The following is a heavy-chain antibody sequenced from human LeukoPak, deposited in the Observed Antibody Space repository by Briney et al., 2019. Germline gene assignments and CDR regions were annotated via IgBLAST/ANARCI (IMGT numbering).Heavy chain of an antibody. Sequence: GGSLRLSCAASKFTFSHHGMHWVRQAPGKGLQWVAVIWSDGSNQYYADSVKGRFTISRDNSNNMVYLQMNSLRADDTGVYYCAKDAQRGFDYSNSLEYWGQGALATVSS. J-gene: IGHJ4*02. V-gene: IGHV3-33*06. CDR2: IWSDGSNQ. CDR3: AKDAQRGFDYSNSLEY. CDR1: KFTFSHHG. D-gene: IGHD4-11*01.